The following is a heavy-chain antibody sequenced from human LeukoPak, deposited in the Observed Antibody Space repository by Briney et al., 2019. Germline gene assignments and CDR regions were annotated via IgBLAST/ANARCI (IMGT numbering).Heavy chain of an antibody. Sequence: SVKVSCKASGYTFTGYYKHWVRQAPGQGLEWMGRIIPILGIANYAQKFQGRVTITADKSTSTAYMELSSLRSEDTAVYYCAREELYCSSTSCPYYYYYYGMDVWGQGTTVTVSS. CDR2: IIPILGIA. CDR3: AREELYCSSTSCPYYYYYYGMDV. J-gene: IGHJ6*02. V-gene: IGHV1-69*04. CDR1: GYTFTGYY. D-gene: IGHD2-2*01.